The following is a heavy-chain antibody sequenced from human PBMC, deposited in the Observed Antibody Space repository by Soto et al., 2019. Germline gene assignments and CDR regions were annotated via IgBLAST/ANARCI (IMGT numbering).Heavy chain of an antibody. D-gene: IGHD5-12*01. CDR1: GYSFTSYW. J-gene: IGHJ4*02. V-gene: IGHV5-51*01. CDR2: IYPGDSDT. Sequence: GESLKISCKGSGYSFTSYWIGWVRQMPGKGLEWMGIIYPGDSDTRYSPSFQGQVTISADKSISTAYLQWSILKASDTAMYYCARQVTEMATIIDYWGQGTLVTVSS. CDR3: ARQVTEMATIIDY.